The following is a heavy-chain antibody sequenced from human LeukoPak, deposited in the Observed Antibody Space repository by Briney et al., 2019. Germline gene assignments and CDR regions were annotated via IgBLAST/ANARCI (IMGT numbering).Heavy chain of an antibody. CDR1: GXTFSGSA. CDR3: ARDSSGPLY. Sequence: GGSLKLSCAASGXTFSGSAMHWVRQASGKGLEWVGRIRSKANAYATAYAASVKGRFTISRDNSKNTLYLQMNSLRAEDTAVYYCARDSSGPLYWGQGTLVTVSS. J-gene: IGHJ4*02. V-gene: IGHV3-73*01. CDR2: IRSKANAYAT. D-gene: IGHD6-19*01.